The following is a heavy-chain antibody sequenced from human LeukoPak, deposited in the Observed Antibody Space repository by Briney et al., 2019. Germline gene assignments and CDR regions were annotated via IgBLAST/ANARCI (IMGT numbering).Heavy chain of an antibody. CDR1: GFTFNGYW. D-gene: IGHD3-22*01. Sequence: GGSLRLSCAASGFTFNGYWMSWVRQAPGKGLEWVANIKQDGSDKYYVDSVKGRFTISRDNAKNSLYLQVDSLRAEDTAVYYCARAHSSGYFWAYYFDYWGHGTLVTVSS. CDR2: IKQDGSDK. CDR3: ARAHSSGYFWAYYFDY. V-gene: IGHV3-7*03. J-gene: IGHJ4*01.